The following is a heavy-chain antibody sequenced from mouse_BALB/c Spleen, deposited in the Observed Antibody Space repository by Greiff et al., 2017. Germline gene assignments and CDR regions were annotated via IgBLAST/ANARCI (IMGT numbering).Heavy chain of an antibody. CDR3: ARSEGGWLLRVYFDY. J-gene: IGHJ2*01. Sequence: EVQVVESGPELVKPGASVKISCKASGYTFTDYNMHWVKQSHGKSLEWIGYIYPYNGGTGYNQKFKSKATLTVDNSSSTAYMELRSLTSEDSAVYYCARSEGGWLLRVYFDYWGQGTTLTVSS. D-gene: IGHD2-3*01. CDR1: GYTFTDYN. CDR2: IYPYNGGT. V-gene: IGHV1S29*02.